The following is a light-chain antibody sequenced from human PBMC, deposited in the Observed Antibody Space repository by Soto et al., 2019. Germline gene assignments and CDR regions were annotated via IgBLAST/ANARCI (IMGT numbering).Light chain of an antibody. CDR3: QQRSNWPLT. Sequence: IVLTQSPATLSLSPGEGVTLSCRASQSVGSYLAWYQQKPGQAPRLLIYDASNRATGIPARFSGSGSGTDFTLTISSLEPEDFAVYYYQQRSNWPLTFGGGTKVEIK. J-gene: IGKJ4*01. V-gene: IGKV3-11*01. CDR1: QSVGSY. CDR2: DAS.